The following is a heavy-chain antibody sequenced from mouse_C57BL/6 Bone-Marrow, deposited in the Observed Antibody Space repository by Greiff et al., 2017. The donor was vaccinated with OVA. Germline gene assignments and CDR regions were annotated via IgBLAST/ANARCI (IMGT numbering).Heavy chain of an antibody. D-gene: IGHD2-4*01. CDR1: GFNFTDDY. V-gene: IGHV14-4*01. J-gene: IGHJ3*01. Sequence: VQLQQSGAELVRPGASVKLSCTASGFNFTDDYMHWVKQRPEQGLAWIGWIDPENGDTEYASKFQGKATITADTSSNTAYLQLSSLTAEYTAVYYCTTSPYDYDGVFAYWGQGTLVTVSA. CDR3: TTSPYDYDGVFAY. CDR2: IDPENGDT.